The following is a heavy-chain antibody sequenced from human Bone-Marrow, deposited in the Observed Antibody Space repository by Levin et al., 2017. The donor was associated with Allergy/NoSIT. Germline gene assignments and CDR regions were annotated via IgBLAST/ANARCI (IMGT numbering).Heavy chain of an antibody. J-gene: IGHJ6*02. CDR1: GFTFSSYS. CDR2: ISSSSSTI. Sequence: GGSLRLSCAASGFTFSSYSMNWVRQAPGKGLEWVSYISSSSSTIYYADSVKGRFTISRDNAKNSLYLQMNSLRAEDTAVYYCARSGYCSGGSWTRNYYYYYGMDVWGQGTTVTVSS. D-gene: IGHD2-15*01. CDR3: ARSGYCSGGSWTRNYYYYYGMDV. V-gene: IGHV3-48*04.